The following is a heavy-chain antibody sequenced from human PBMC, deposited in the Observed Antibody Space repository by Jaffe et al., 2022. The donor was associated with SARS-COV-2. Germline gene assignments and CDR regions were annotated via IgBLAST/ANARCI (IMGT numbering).Heavy chain of an antibody. CDR2: LSSSGGST. Sequence: EVQLLESEGGLVEPGGSLRLSCAASGFTFSSYAMSWVRQAPGKGLEWVSGLSSSGGSTYYADSVKGRLTISRDNSKNTLYLQMNSLRVEDTAVYYCARSEGYQDSGGYMVVSGFDPWGQGTLVTVSS. CDR1: GFTFSSYA. J-gene: IGHJ5*02. D-gene: IGHD3-22*01. V-gene: IGHV3-23*01. CDR3: ARSEGYQDSGGYMVVSGFDP.